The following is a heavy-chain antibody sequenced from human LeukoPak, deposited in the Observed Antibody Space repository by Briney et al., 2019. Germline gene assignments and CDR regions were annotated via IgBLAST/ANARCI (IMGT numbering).Heavy chain of an antibody. CDR1: GFTFDDYA. V-gene: IGHV3-9*01. CDR2: ISWNSGSI. D-gene: IGHD2-15*01. J-gene: IGHJ4*02. CDR3: ATLMVG. Sequence: SLTLSCAASGFTFDDYAMHWVRPAPGKGLEWVSGISWNSGSIGYADSVKGRFTISRDNAKNSLYLQMNSLRAEDTALYYCATLMVGWGQGTLVTVSS.